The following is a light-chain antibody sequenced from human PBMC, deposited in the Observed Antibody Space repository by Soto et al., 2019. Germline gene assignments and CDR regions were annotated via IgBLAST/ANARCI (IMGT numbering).Light chain of an antibody. CDR1: QSVSSN. V-gene: IGKV3-15*01. CDR2: GAS. J-gene: IGKJ5*01. CDR3: QTVDKWPL. Sequence: EVVMTQSPDTLSVSPEERATLSCRASQSVSSNLAWYQQKLGQAPRLLIYGASTRATDIPPRFSGSGSGTEFTLTISSLQSEDFAVYFCQTVDKWPLFGQGTRLEIK.